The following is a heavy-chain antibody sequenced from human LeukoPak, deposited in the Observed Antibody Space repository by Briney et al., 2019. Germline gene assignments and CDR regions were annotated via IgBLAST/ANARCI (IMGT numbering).Heavy chain of an antibody. D-gene: IGHD3-22*01. Sequence: PSETLSLTCTVSGGSISSYYWSWIRQPPGKGLEWIGYIYYSGSTYYNPSLKSRVTISVDTSKNQFSLKLSSVTAADTAVYYCARGDNDYYDSSGSKFYWGQGTLVTVSS. CDR3: ARGDNDYYDSSGSKFY. J-gene: IGHJ4*02. CDR2: IYYSGST. CDR1: GGSISSYY. V-gene: IGHV4-59*08.